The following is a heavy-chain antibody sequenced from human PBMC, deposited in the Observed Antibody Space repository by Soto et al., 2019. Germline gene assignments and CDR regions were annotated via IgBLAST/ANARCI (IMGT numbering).Heavy chain of an antibody. CDR2: IYLGGSI. CDR3: ARAYDDTTVYSLDT. CDR1: GASISSYY. V-gene: IGHV4-59*01. Sequence: QVQLQESGPGLVKPSETLSLTCSVSGASISSYYYAWIRQTPGKGLEWIGYIYLGGSINYNPYFKSRVIISVDKSKNHFSVRLSYLTAADTAVYSCARAYDDTTVYSLDTWGLVTLVTVAA. D-gene: IGHD4-4*01. J-gene: IGHJ5*02.